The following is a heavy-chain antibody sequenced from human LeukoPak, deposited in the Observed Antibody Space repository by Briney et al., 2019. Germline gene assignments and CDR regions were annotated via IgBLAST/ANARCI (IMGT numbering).Heavy chain of an antibody. CDR3: AKVGYSPVFDY. D-gene: IGHD5-24*01. V-gene: IGHV3-23*01. Sequence: GGSLRLSCAASGFTFSSYAMSWVRQAPGKGLEGVSAISGSGGSTYYADSVKGRFTISRDNSKNTLYLQMNRLRAEDTAVYYCAKVGYSPVFDYWGQGTLVTVSS. J-gene: IGHJ4*02. CDR1: GFTFSSYA. CDR2: ISGSGGST.